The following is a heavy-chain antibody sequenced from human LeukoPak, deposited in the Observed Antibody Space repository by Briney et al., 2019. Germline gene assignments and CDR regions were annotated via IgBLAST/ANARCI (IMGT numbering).Heavy chain of an antibody. V-gene: IGHV4-34*01. D-gene: IGHD3-10*01. CDR3: ARAHRVAYYYGSGSYYNEYYYYGMDV. J-gene: IGHJ6*02. Sequence: SETLSLTCAVYGGSFSGYYWSWIRQPPGKGLEWIGEINHSGSTNYNPSLKSRVTISVDTSKNQFSLKLSSVTAADTAVYYRARAHRVAYYYGSGSYYNEYYYYGMDVWGQGTTVTVSS. CDR1: GGSFSGYY. CDR2: INHSGST.